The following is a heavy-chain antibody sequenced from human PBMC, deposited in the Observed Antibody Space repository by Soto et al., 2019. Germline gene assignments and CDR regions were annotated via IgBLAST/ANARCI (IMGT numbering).Heavy chain of an antibody. Sequence: SGPTLVKSTQTLTVTCTFSGFSLRTTGLGVGGIRRPPGKALELLALIYWNDDKIYSPSLXSRLTVAKDASKNQVVLTMTNMDPVDTPRYYCTHVIEYNSGSYYKFYYSDSWGQGTLVNVCS. V-gene: IGHV2-5*01. CDR2: IYWNDDK. CDR1: GFSLRTTGLG. D-gene: IGHD3-10*01. J-gene: IGHJ4*02. CDR3: THVIEYNSGSYYKFYYSDS.